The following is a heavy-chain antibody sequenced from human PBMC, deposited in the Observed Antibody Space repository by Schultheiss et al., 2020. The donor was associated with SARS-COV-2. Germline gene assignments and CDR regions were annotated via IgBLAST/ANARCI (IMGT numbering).Heavy chain of an antibody. Sequence: GGSLRLSCAASGFTFSAFGMHWVRQAPGKGLEWVTFIRSDGTNKYYADSVKGRFTISRDNSKNTLYLQMNSLRDEDTAVYYCARGVGDYWGQGALVTVSS. CDR2: IRSDGTNK. D-gene: IGHD5/OR15-5a*01. V-gene: IGHV3-30*02. J-gene: IGHJ4*02. CDR1: GFTFSAFG. CDR3: ARGVGDY.